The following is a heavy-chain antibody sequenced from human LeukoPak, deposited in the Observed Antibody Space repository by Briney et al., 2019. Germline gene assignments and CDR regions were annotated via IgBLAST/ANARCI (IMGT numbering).Heavy chain of an antibody. Sequence: PSETLSLTCTVSGGSISSYYWSWIRQPPGKGLEWIGYIYYSGSTNYNPSLKSRVTISVDTSKNQSSLKLSSVTAADTAVYYCARRAPDSYVWSTLDYWGERSLLSVSS. CDR3: ARRAPDSYVWSTLDY. D-gene: IGHD5-18*01. CDR2: IYYSGST. J-gene: IGHJ4*02. CDR1: GGSISSYY. V-gene: IGHV4-59*08.